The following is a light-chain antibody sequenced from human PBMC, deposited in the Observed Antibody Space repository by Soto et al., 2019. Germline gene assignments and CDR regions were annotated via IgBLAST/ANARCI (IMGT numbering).Light chain of an antibody. CDR1: QSISRW. CDR3: QQYNSYSPFIT. V-gene: IGKV1-5*03. CDR2: KAS. J-gene: IGKJ5*01. Sequence: DIQMKQSPSTLCASVKDIVSIPLLAIQSISRWLAWYQQKPGKAPKLLIYKASSLESGVPSRFSGSGSGTEFTLTISSLQPDDFATYYRQQYNSYSPFITFGQGTRLEIK.